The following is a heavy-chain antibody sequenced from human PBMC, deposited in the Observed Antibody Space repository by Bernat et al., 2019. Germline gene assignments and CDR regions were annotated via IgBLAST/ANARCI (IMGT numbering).Heavy chain of an antibody. CDR2: INAGNGNT. CDR3: ARDAVPHYYDSSGPPVGAFDI. V-gene: IGHV1-3*01. CDR1: GYTFTSYA. Sequence: QVQLVQSGAEVKKPGASVKVSCKASGYTFTSYAMHWVRQAPGQRLEWMGWINAGNGNTKYSQKFQGRVTITRDTSASTAYMELSSLRSEDTAVYYCARDAVPHYYDSSGPPVGAFDIWGQGTMVTVSS. D-gene: IGHD3-22*01. J-gene: IGHJ3*02.